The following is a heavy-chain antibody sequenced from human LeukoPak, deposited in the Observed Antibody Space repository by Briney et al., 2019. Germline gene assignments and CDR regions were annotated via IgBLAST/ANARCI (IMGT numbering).Heavy chain of an antibody. CDR3: ARMSYYDSGSDNWFDP. CDR1: GYTFTGYY. Sequence: GASVKVSCKASGYTFTGYYMHWVRQAPGQGLEWMGWINPNSGGTNYAQKFQGRVTMTRDTSISTACMELSRLRSDDTAVYYCARMSYYDSGSDNWFDPWGQGTLVTVSS. J-gene: IGHJ5*02. V-gene: IGHV1-2*02. CDR2: INPNSGGT. D-gene: IGHD3-10*01.